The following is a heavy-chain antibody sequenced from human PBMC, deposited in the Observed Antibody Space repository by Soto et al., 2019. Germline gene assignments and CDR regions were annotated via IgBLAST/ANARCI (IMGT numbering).Heavy chain of an antibody. J-gene: IGHJ4*02. D-gene: IGHD3-10*01. CDR3: AVGKASHGSRSSFDF. Sequence: GASVKVSCKVSGYTLTELSMHWVRQAPGKGLEWMGGFDPEDGETIYAQKFQGRVTMTEDTSTDTAYMELSSLRSEDTAVYYCAVGKASHGSRSSFDFRGQGTLVTVSS. CDR2: FDPEDGET. CDR1: GYTLTELS. V-gene: IGHV1-24*01.